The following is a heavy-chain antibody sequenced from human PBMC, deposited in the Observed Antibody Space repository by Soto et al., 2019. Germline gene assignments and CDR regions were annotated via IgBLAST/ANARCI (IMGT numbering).Heavy chain of an antibody. CDR2: ISGYGDTT. J-gene: IGHJ6*01. V-gene: IGHV3-64D*06. CDR3: VKDGLALRFLETLATGDV. D-gene: IGHD3-3*01. CDR1: GFTFSSNA. Sequence: EVQLVESGGGLVQPGGSLRLSCSASGFTFSSNAMHWVRQAPGKGLEYVSAISGYGDTTYYADSVKGRFTISRDNSKKTLYLQMSSLRPEDTAVYFCVKDGLALRFLETLATGDVWRQPHTVNVSS.